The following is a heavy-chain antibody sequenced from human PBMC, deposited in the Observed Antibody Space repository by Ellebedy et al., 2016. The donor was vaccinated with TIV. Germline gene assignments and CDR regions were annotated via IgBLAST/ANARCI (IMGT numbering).Heavy chain of an antibody. Sequence: SETLSLTCAVYGGSFSGYYWSWIRQPPGKGLEWIGEINHNGKTNYSPSLKSRVTVSVGTSKNQFSLKLSSVTAADTAVYYCARGLTYCGGDCSGYFQHWGQGTLVTVSS. D-gene: IGHD2-21*02. CDR2: INHNGKT. J-gene: IGHJ1*01. CDR3: ARGLTYCGGDCSGYFQH. CDR1: GGSFSGYY. V-gene: IGHV4-34*01.